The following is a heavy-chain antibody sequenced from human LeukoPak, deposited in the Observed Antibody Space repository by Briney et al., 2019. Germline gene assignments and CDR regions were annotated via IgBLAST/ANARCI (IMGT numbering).Heavy chain of an antibody. CDR2: IYPGDSDT. J-gene: IGHJ3*02. CDR3: ARHAELGWPGRGAFDI. Sequence: GESLKISCKGSGYSFTSYWIGWVRQMPGKGLEWMGIIYPGDSDTRYSPSFQGQVTISADKSISTAYLQWSSLKASDTAMYYCARHAELGWPGRGAFDIWGQGTMVTVSS. V-gene: IGHV5-51*01. D-gene: IGHD2-21*01. CDR1: GYSFTSYW.